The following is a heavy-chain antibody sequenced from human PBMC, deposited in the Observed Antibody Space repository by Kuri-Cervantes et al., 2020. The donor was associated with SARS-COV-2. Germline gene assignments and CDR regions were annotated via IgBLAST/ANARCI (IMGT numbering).Heavy chain of an antibody. D-gene: IGHD1-1*01. Sequence: GESLKISCATSGYTFSSYGMHWVRQAPGKGLVWVSRINPDGSYTNNADSVKGRFTLSRDNAKNMLFLQVNSLRAEDTAVYYCVRDGDHWNFDYWGQGTLVTVSS. CDR1: GYTFSSYG. CDR2: INPDGSYT. J-gene: IGHJ4*02. CDR3: VRDGDHWNFDY. V-gene: IGHV3-74*01.